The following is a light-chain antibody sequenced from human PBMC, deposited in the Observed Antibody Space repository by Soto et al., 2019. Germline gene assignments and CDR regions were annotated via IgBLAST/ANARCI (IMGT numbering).Light chain of an antibody. J-gene: IGLJ1*01. Sequence: QSVLTQPASVSGSPGQSITVSCTGTSSDVGAYDYVSWYQHHPGKAPKLIIYEVTNRPSGVSNRFSGSKSGNTASLTISGLQAEDEADYYCNSYTRSTNYVFGTGTKVTLL. CDR3: NSYTRSTNYV. V-gene: IGLV2-14*01. CDR1: SSDVGAYDY. CDR2: EVT.